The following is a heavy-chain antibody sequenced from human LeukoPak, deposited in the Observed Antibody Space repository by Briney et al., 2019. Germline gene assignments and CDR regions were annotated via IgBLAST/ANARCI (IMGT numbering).Heavy chain of an antibody. CDR1: GFTFSTYG. CDR3: AKRSAYGGNWNYFDY. Sequence: GGSLRLSCAASGFTFSTYGMSWVRQAPRKGLEWVSAISDTGGGSYYADSVKGRFTISRDNSKNTLYLQMNSLRAEDTAIYYCAKRSAYGGNWNYFDYWGQGAPVTVSS. J-gene: IGHJ4*02. CDR2: ISDTGGGS. V-gene: IGHV3-23*01. D-gene: IGHD4-23*01.